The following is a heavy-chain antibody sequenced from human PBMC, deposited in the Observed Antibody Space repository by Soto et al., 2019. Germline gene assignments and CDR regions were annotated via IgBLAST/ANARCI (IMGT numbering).Heavy chain of an antibody. J-gene: IGHJ6*03. CDR3: ARDPSFGVVIIWPGTYYMDV. Sequence: GGSLRLSCAASGFTFSSYSMNWVRQAPGKGLEWVSSISSSSSYIYYADSVKGRFTISRDNAKNSLYLQMNSLRAEDTAVYYCARDPSFGVVIIWPGTYYMDVWGKGTTVTVSS. CDR2: ISSSSSYI. CDR1: GFTFSSYS. V-gene: IGHV3-21*01. D-gene: IGHD3-3*01.